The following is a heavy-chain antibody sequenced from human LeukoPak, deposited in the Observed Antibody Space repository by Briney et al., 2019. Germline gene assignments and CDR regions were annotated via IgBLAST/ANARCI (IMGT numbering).Heavy chain of an antibody. V-gene: IGHV3-11*06. D-gene: IGHD5-12*01. Sequence: GGSLRLSCAASGFTFSDYYMSWIRQAPGKGLEWVSYISSSSSYTNYADSVKGRFTISRDNAKNSLYLQMNSLRAEDTAVYYCARLGWATAPLDYWGQGTLVTISS. CDR3: ARLGWATAPLDY. J-gene: IGHJ4*02. CDR1: GFTFSDYY. CDR2: ISSSSSYT.